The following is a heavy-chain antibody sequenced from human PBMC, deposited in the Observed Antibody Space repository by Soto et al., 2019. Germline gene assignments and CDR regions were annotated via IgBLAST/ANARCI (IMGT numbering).Heavy chain of an antibody. CDR3: PRGPIVVVPAAMGSDYYYYMDV. D-gene: IGHD2-2*01. J-gene: IGHJ6*03. CDR2: INPNSGGT. CDR1: GYTFTGYY. V-gene: IGHV1-2*04. Sequence: ASVKVSCQASGYTFTGYYMHWVRQAPGQGLEWMGWINPNSGGTNYAQKFQGWVTMTRDTSISTAYMVLSRLRSDDTTVYYCPRGPIVVVPAAMGSDYYYYMDVWGKGTTGTFCS.